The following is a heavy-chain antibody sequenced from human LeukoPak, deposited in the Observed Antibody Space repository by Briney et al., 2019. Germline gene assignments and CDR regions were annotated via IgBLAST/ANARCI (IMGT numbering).Heavy chain of an antibody. CDR2: IRNAANSSTT. Sequence: GGSLRLSCAASGFTFRDHYMDWVRQAPGKGLEWVGLIRNAANSSTTDNATSVKGRFTISRDDSRNSLFLQMNSLKTEDTAVYYCVRVRHGDPCDYWGQGTLVTVSS. CDR3: VRVRHGDPCDY. D-gene: IGHD4-17*01. CDR1: GFTFRDHY. J-gene: IGHJ4*02. V-gene: IGHV3-72*01.